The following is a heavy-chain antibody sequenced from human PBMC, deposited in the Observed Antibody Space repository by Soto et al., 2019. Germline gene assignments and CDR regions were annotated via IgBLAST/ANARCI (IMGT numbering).Heavy chain of an antibody. Sequence: SETLSLTCTVSGGSISSGDYYWSWIRQHPGKGLEWIGYIYYSGSTYYNPSLKSRVTISVDTSKNQFSLKLSSVTAADTAVYYCAREWIQLWSHRHWFDPWGQGTLVTVS. CDR1: GGSISSGDYY. J-gene: IGHJ5*02. V-gene: IGHV4-31*03. CDR3: AREWIQLWSHRHWFDP. CDR2: IYYSGST. D-gene: IGHD5-18*01.